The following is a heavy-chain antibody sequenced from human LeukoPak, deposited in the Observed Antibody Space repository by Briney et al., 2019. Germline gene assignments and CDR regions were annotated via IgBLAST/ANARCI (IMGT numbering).Heavy chain of an antibody. V-gene: IGHV4-4*09. Sequence: SETLSLTCTVSGDSISSYYWSWIRQPPGKGLEWIGYIYTSGGTNYIPSLKGRVTISVDTSKNQFSLKLSSVTAADTAVYYCARVGKGIAVAGVLDYWGQGTLVTVSS. CDR3: ARVGKGIAVAGVLDY. J-gene: IGHJ4*02. CDR1: GDSISSYY. CDR2: IYTSGGT. D-gene: IGHD6-19*01.